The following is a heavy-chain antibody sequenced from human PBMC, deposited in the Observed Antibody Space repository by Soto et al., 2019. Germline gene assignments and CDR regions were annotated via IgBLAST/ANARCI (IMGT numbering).Heavy chain of an antibody. Sequence: QVLLVDSGGGVVQPGRSLRLSCAASGFTFSSYAMNWVRQAPGKGLEGVALISHDGINKYYADSVRGRFTISRDSSTNTLYLQMNSLRAADTAVYYCGRCTSTSCHLGSDYWGQGTLVTVSS. CDR3: GRCTSTSCHLGSDY. J-gene: IGHJ4*02. CDR2: ISHDGINK. V-gene: IGHV3-30-3*01. D-gene: IGHD2-2*01. CDR1: GFTFSSYA.